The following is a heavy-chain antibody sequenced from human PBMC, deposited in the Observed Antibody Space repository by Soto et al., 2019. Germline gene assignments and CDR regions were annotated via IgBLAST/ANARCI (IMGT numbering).Heavy chain of an antibody. J-gene: IGHJ5*02. CDR1: GFTFSSYW. Sequence: GGSLRLSCAASGFTFSSYWMSWVRQAPGKGLEWVANIKQDGSEKYYVDSVKGRFTISRDNAKNSLYLQMNSLRAEDTAVYYCARDRGGYSSSGYHVLAMFGGWFDPWGQGTLVTVSS. CDR3: ARDRGGYSSSGYHVLAMFGGWFDP. CDR2: IKQDGSEK. D-gene: IGHD6-13*01. V-gene: IGHV3-7*01.